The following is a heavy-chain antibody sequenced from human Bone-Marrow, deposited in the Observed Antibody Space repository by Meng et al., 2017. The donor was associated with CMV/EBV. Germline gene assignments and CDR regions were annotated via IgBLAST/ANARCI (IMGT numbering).Heavy chain of an antibody. CDR1: GFTFSSYD. V-gene: IGHV3-23*01. CDR2: ISGSGGST. Sequence: EALKISCAASGFTFSSYDMHWVRQATGKGLEWVSAISGSGGSTYYEDSVKGRFTISSDNPKNTLYLQMNSLRAEDTAVYYRARDQAAEVFAVEIWGQGTMVTVSS. D-gene: IGHD6-13*01. CDR3: ARDQAAEVFAVEI. J-gene: IGHJ3*02.